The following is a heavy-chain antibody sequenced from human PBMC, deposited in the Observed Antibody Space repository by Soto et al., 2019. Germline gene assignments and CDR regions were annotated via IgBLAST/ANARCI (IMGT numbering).Heavy chain of an antibody. CDR1: DFSVSNKF. CDR3: ARDSCGGDCYPNWFDP. D-gene: IGHD2-21*02. CDR2: ISSYAST. Sequence: GGSLRLSCAAFDFSVSNKFMTWVRQAPGKVLEWSAVISSYASTHYADSVTGRFTISRDNSKNTLYLQMNSLRAEDTAVYYCARDSCGGDCYPNWFDPWGQGTLLTVSS. V-gene: IGHV3-66*03. J-gene: IGHJ5*02.